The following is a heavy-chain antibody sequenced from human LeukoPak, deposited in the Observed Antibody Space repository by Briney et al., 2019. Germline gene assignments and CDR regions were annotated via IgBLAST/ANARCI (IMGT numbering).Heavy chain of an antibody. CDR1: GFSLNTSGVG. CDR3: VHRTTMVRGVITAWLAY. J-gene: IGHJ4*02. CDR2: IYWDEDK. Sequence: SGPTLVNPTQTLTLTCTFSGFSLNTSGVGVGWIRQPPGKALEWLAVIYWDEDKRYSPSLKSRITITKDTSRNQVVLTMTNMDPVDTGTYYCVHRTTMVRGVITAWLAYWGQGTPVTFSS. V-gene: IGHV2-5*02. D-gene: IGHD3-10*01.